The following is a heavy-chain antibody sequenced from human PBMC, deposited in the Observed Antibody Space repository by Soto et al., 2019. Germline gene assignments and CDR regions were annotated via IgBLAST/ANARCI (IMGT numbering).Heavy chain of an antibody. V-gene: IGHV3-9*01. J-gene: IGHJ3*02. CDR3: AKERSRILDWLPDAFDI. CDR2: ISWNSGSI. CDR1: GFTFDDYA. D-gene: IGHD3-3*01. Sequence: EVQLVESGGGLVQPGRSLRLSCAASGFTFDDYAMHWVRQAPGKGLEWVSGISWNSGSIGYADSVKGRFTISRDNAKNSLYLQMNSLRAEDTALYYCAKERSRILDWLPDAFDIWGQGTMVTVSS.